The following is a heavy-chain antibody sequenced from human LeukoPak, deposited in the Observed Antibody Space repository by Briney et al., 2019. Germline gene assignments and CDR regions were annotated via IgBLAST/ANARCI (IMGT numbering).Heavy chain of an antibody. Sequence: SETLSLTCTVSGGSISGYYWSWIRQPPGKGLEWIGEINHSGSTNYNPSLKSRVTISVDTSKNQFSLKLSSVTAADTAVYYCSISGYDGFDYWGQGTLVTVSS. CDR3: SISGYDGFDY. CDR1: GGSISGYY. V-gene: IGHV4-34*01. CDR2: INHSGST. J-gene: IGHJ4*02. D-gene: IGHD5-12*01.